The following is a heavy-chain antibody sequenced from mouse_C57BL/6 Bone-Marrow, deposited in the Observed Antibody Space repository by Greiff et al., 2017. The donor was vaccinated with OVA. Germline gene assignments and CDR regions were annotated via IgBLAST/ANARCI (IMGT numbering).Heavy chain of an antibody. CDR2: IWSGGST. CDR1: GFSLTSYG. D-gene: IGHD2-5*01. V-gene: IGHV2-2*01. Sequence: VKLVESGPGLVQPSQSLSITCTVSGFSLTSYGVHWVRQSPGKGLEWLGVIWSGGSTDYNAAFISRLSISKDNSKSQVFFKMNSLQADDTAIYYCARTYSNPYAMDYWGQGTSVTVSS. J-gene: IGHJ4*01. CDR3: ARTYSNPYAMDY.